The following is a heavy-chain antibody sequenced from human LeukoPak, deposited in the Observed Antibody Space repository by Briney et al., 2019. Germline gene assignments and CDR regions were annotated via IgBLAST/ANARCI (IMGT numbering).Heavy chain of an antibody. V-gene: IGHV4-59*11. CDR1: GGSISSHY. D-gene: IGHD6-13*01. Sequence: SETLSLTCTVSGGSISSHYWSWIRQPPGKGLEWIGYIYYSGSTNYNPSLKSRVTISVDTSKNQFSLKLSSVTAADTAVYYCVRSDRLSWYYFDYWGQGTLVTVSS. CDR2: IYYSGST. J-gene: IGHJ4*02. CDR3: VRSDRLSWYYFDY.